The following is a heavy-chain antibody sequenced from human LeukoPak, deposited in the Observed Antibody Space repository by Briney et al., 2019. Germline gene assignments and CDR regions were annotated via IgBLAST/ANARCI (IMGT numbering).Heavy chain of an antibody. CDR1: GYSFTSYW. V-gene: IGHV5-51*01. J-gene: IGHJ5*02. Sequence: GESLEISCQGFGYSFTSYWIGWVRQMPGKGMEWMGVIYPGDSRIRYNPSFQGQVTISVDKSISTAYLQWVSLKASDTAMYYCACRDLTSTWSFPWGQGTLVTVSS. CDR2: IYPGDSRI. CDR3: ACRDLTSTWSFP. D-gene: IGHD6-13*01.